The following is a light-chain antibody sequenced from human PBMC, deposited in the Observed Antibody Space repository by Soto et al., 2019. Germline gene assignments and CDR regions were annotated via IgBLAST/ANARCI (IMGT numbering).Light chain of an antibody. Sequence: EIVLTQSPGTLSLSPGERATLSCRASQCVSSSYLAWYQQKPGQAPRLLIYGASSRATGIPDRSSGSGSGTDFTLTISRLEPEDFAVYYCHQYDIWPQTFGQGTKVDIK. CDR3: HQYDIWPQT. CDR2: GAS. CDR1: QCVSSSY. J-gene: IGKJ1*01. V-gene: IGKV3-20*01.